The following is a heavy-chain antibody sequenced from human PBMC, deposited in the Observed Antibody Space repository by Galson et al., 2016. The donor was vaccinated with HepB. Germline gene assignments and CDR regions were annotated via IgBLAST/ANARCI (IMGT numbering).Heavy chain of an antibody. J-gene: IGHJ4*02. V-gene: IGHV4-30-4*08. CDR3: ARVDSGYHLAFDS. D-gene: IGHD5-12*01. Sequence: WVRQAPGKGLEWIAYIYYSGSTYYNLSLKSRVTMSVDTSKNQFSLKLRSVTAADTAVYYCARVDSGYHLAFDSWGQGTLVTVSS. CDR2: IYYSGST.